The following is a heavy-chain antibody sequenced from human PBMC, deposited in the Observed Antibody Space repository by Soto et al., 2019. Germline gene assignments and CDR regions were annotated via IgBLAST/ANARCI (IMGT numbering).Heavy chain of an antibody. CDR3: ARERTGTTSMDV. Sequence: QVQLVQSGAEVKKPGASVKVSCKASGYTFTSYDINWVRQATGLGLEWMGWMNPNSGNTGYAQKFQGRVTMTRNTSISTAYMELSSLRSEDTAVYYSARERTGTTSMDVWGQATKVTVSS. CDR1: GYTFTSYD. D-gene: IGHD1-1*01. J-gene: IGHJ6*02. V-gene: IGHV1-8*01. CDR2: MNPNSGNT.